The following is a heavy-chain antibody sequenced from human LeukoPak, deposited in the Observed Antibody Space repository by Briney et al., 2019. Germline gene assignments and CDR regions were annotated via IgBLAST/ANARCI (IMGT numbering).Heavy chain of an antibody. V-gene: IGHV4-59*01. CDR1: GGPISGSY. CDR2: ISYTGST. CDR3: ARVHYSGSGLSSYFDY. J-gene: IGHJ4*02. Sequence: PSETLSLTCTVSGGPISGSYWSWIRQSPGKGLEWIGYISYTGSTNYNPSLKSRVTISVDASKNQFSLKLSSVTAADTAVYYCARVHYSGSGLSSYFDYWGRGTLATVSS. D-gene: IGHD3-10*01.